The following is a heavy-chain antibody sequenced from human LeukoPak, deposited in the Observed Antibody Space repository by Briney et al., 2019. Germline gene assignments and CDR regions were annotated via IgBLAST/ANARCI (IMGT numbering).Heavy chain of an antibody. CDR3: ARDSPYSDSFAYDY. Sequence: GGSLRLSCAASGFTFSSYAMSWVRQAPGKGLEWVSAISGSGGSTYYADSVKGRFTISRDNSKNTLYLQMNSLRAEDTAVYYCARDSPYSDSFAYDYWGQGTLVTVSS. D-gene: IGHD1-26*01. CDR2: ISGSGGST. J-gene: IGHJ4*02. CDR1: GFTFSSYA. V-gene: IGHV3-23*01.